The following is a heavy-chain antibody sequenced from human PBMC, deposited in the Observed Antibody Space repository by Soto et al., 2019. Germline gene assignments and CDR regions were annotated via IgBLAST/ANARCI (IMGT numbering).Heavy chain of an antibody. CDR1: GYNFTDYD. D-gene: IGHD1-1*01. Sequence: QVQLVQSGAEVKKPGASVKVSCKASGYNFTDYDMHWVRQAPGQGLEWMGMINPNDDAINYAQKFQSRVSMTRDSPTSTVYMELSSLRSEDTAMYYCARASKYNREWYVPCCIWGQGTLITVSS. CDR2: INPNDDAI. J-gene: IGHJ4*02. V-gene: IGHV1-46*01. CDR3: ARASKYNREWYVPCCI.